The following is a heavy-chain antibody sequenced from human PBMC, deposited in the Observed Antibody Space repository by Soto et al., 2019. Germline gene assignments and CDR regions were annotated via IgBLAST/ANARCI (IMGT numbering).Heavy chain of an antibody. J-gene: IGHJ4*02. D-gene: IGHD5-12*01. V-gene: IGHV3-74*01. CDR1: GFSFSIFW. CDR2: INGGGSSA. Sequence: EVRLVESGGDLVQPGGSLRLSCAASGFSFSIFWMHWVRQAPGKGLVWVSSINGGGSSADYADSVKGRFTFSRDNAKNTVYLQMNSLRAEDTAVYYCTRGGGYSGYDPFDYWGQGTLVTVSS. CDR3: TRGGGYSGYDPFDY.